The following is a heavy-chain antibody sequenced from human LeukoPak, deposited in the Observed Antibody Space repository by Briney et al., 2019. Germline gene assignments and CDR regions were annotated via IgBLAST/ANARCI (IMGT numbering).Heavy chain of an antibody. J-gene: IGHJ4*02. D-gene: IGHD6-19*01. CDR3: ARDRSDRLAVAGTSAFDY. CDR2: ISSSSSYI. CDR1: GFTFSSYR. V-gene: IGHV3-21*01. Sequence: GGPLRLSCAASGFTFSSYRMIWLPQAPGKGLEWVSYISSSSSYIYYADSVKGRFTISRDNAKNSLYLQMNSLRAEDTAVYYCARDRSDRLAVAGTSAFDYWGQGTLVTVSS.